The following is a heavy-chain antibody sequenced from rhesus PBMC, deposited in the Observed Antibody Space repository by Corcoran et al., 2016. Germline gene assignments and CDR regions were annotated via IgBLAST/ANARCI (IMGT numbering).Heavy chain of an antibody. J-gene: IGHJ4*01. CDR1: GFSITTGGVA. D-gene: IGHD6-13*01. V-gene: IGHV2-174*01. CDR2: IYWDDDE. Sequence: QVTLKESGPALVKPTQTLTLTCTFSGFSITTGGVAVGWIRQPPGKALEWLALIYWDDDEYDNTSLKSRLTISKDTSKNQVVLTMTNMDPVDTATYFCVRRLGIAAGRGFDYWGQGVLVTVSS. CDR3: VRRLGIAAGRGFDY.